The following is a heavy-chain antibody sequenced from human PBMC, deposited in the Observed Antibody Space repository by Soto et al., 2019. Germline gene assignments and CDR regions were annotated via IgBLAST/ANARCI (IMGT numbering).Heavy chain of an antibody. J-gene: IGHJ4*02. V-gene: IGHV4-59*01. CDR1: GGSISSYY. CDR2: IYYSGST. D-gene: IGHD2-15*01. Sequence: SETLSLTCTVSGGSISSYYWGWIRQPPGKGLEWIGYIYYSGSTNYNPSLKSRVTISVDTSKNQFSLKLSSVTAADTAVYYCARDRLGYCSGGSCFDTYFDYWGQGTLVTVSS. CDR3: ARDRLGYCSGGSCFDTYFDY.